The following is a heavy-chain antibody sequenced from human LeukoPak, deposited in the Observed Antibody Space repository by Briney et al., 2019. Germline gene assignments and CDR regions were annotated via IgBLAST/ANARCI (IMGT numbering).Heavy chain of an antibody. CDR1: GFTVSSNY. D-gene: IGHD6-13*01. CDR2: IYSGGST. J-gene: IGHJ4*02. CDR3: ARVRSSSWYYFDY. V-gene: IGHV3-66*02. Sequence: GGSLRLSCAASGFTVSSNYMSWVRQAPGKGLEWVSVIYSGGSTYYADSVKGRFTISRDNSKNTLYLQMNGLRAEDTAVYYCARVRSSSWYYFDYWGQGTLVTVSS.